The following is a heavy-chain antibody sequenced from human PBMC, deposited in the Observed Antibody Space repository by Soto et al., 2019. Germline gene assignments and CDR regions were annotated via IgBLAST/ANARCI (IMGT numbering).Heavy chain of an antibody. Sequence: SETLSLTCTVSGDSIGNYYWSWIRQPPGKGLEWIGYIYRSGSTKYSPSLKSRATISLDTPKNQFSLKLTSVTAADTAVYYCARDRSLWHPFDNWGQGTLVTVSS. CDR1: GDSIGNYY. CDR3: ARDRSLWHPFDN. D-gene: IGHD1-26*01. J-gene: IGHJ4*02. CDR2: IYRSGST. V-gene: IGHV4-59*01.